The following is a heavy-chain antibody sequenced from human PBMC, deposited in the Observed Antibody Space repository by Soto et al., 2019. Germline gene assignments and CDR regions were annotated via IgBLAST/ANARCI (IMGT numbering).Heavy chain of an antibody. J-gene: IGHJ6*02. V-gene: IGHV5-51*01. CDR3: AREYIVVVPAAVSGGVYYYGMDV. Sequence: GESLKISCNGSGYNFTSYWIGWVRHMPGKGLEWMGIIYPGDSDTRYSPSFQGQVTISADKPISTAYLQWSSLKASDTAMYYCAREYIVVVPAAVSGGVYYYGMDVWGQGTTVTVSS. CDR2: IYPGDSDT. CDR1: GYNFTSYW. D-gene: IGHD2-2*01.